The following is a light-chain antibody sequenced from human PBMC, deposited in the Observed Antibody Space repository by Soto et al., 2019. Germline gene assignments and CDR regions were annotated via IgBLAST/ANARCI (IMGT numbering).Light chain of an antibody. CDR2: ATT. J-gene: IGKJ5*01. CDR1: QSVSNNY. CDR3: QQRNSRPPLT. V-gene: IGKV3-11*01. Sequence: EIVLTQSPATLSLSPGERATLSCRASQSVSNNYLSWYQQKPGQAPTLLIFATTTGATGIAARFSVSGCGSDFALTLSSLEPEDFAVSYCQQRNSRPPLTFGQGTQVDIK.